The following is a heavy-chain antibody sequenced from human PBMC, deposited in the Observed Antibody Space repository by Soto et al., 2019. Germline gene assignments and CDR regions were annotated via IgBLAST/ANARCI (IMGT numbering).Heavy chain of an antibody. CDR2: IYYSGST. D-gene: IGHD3-3*01. CDR3: ARQLHVLRFLEWFQGWFDP. V-gene: IGHV4-39*01. Sequence: PSETLSLTCTVSGGSISSSSYYWGWIRQPPGKGLEWIGSIYYSGSTYYNPSLKSRVTISVDTSKNQFSLKLSSVTAADTAVYYCARQLHVLRFLEWFQGWFDPWGQGTLVTVSS. J-gene: IGHJ5*02. CDR1: GGSISSSSYY.